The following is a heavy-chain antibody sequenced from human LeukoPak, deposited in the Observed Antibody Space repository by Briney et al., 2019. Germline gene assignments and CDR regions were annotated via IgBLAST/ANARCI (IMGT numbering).Heavy chain of an antibody. CDR2: ISWNSGSI. D-gene: IGHD4-4*01. CDR1: GFTFDDYA. J-gene: IGHJ4*02. V-gene: IGHV3-9*01. CDR3: ARDYSNYYWLDY. Sequence: GGSLRLSCAASGFTFDDYAMHWVRQAPGKGLEWVSGISWNSGSIGYADSVKGRFTISRDNAKNSLYLQMNSLRVEDTALYYCARDYSNYYWLDYWGQGTLVTVSS.